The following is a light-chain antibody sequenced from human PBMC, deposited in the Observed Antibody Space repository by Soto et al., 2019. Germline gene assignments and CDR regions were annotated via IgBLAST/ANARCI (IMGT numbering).Light chain of an antibody. CDR2: DAS. CDR1: QSISSW. CDR3: QQLNSYSWT. Sequence: IQMSQSPSTLSASVGDRGTITFRASQSISSWLAWYQQKPGKAPKLLIYDASSLQSGVPSRFSGSGSGTEFTLTISSLQPEDFATYYCQQLNSYSWTFGQGTKVDIK. V-gene: IGKV1-5*01. J-gene: IGKJ1*01.